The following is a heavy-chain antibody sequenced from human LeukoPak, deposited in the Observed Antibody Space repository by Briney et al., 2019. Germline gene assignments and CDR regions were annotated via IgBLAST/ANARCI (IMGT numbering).Heavy chain of an antibody. V-gene: IGHV5-51*01. Sequence: GESLKISCQGSGYSFTSYWIAWVRQKPGKGLEWMGIIFPGDSDARYSPSFQGQITISADKSITTAYLQWSSLKASDTAMYYCARRSAGWEFLDYWGQGTLVTVSS. D-gene: IGHD3-10*01. CDR2: IFPGDSDA. CDR1: GYSFTSYW. J-gene: IGHJ4*02. CDR3: ARRSAGWEFLDY.